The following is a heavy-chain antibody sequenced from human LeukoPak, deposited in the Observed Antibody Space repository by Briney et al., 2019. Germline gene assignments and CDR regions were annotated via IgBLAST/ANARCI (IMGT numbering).Heavy chain of an antibody. CDR3: TKPRGYGSGTYYDY. V-gene: IGHV3-73*01. Sequence: GGSLRLSCVASGFTFSGSAIHWVRQASGKGLESIGHIRSKTNNYATAYAASVKGRFTISRDDSKNTAYLQMSSLETEDTAIYYCTKPRGYGSGTYYDYWGQGTLVTVSS. CDR1: GFTFSGSA. D-gene: IGHD3-10*01. J-gene: IGHJ4*02. CDR2: IRSKTNNYAT.